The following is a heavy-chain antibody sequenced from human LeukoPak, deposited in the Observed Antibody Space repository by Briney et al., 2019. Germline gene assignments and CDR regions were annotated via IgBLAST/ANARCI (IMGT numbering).Heavy chain of an antibody. CDR1: GFTFSVYR. D-gene: IGHD5-24*01. Sequence: GGSLRLSCAASGFTFSVYRMSWVRQTPGKGLEWVANIHHDGRERYYLDSVKGRFTISRDNGKNSLYPQMNSLSAEDTAVYYCARGARDGYNWWGQGTLVTVSS. CDR2: IHHDGRER. CDR3: ARGARDGYNW. J-gene: IGHJ4*02. V-gene: IGHV3-7*04.